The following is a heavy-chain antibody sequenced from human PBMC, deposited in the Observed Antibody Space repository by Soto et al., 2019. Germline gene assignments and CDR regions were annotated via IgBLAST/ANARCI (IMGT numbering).Heavy chain of an antibody. CDR3: AKEVSDCTSGVCRWYYFDY. J-gene: IGHJ4*02. Sequence: GGSLRLSCAASGFTFSSFGMSWVRQAPGKGLEWVSSVTGNGIGTYYADSVKGRFAISRDNSKNTLYLQMNSLRPEDTAVYYCAKEVSDCTSGVCRWYYFDYWGQGTLVTVSS. CDR1: GFTFSSFG. D-gene: IGHD2-8*01. V-gene: IGHV3-23*01. CDR2: VTGNGIGT.